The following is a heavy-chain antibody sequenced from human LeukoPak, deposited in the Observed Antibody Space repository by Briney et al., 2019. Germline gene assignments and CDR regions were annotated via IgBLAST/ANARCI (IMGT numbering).Heavy chain of an antibody. V-gene: IGHV1-69*05. J-gene: IGHJ4*02. CDR3: ARGGVEWLSPVY. CDR2: IIPIFGTA. Sequence: SVKVSCKASGGTFSSYAISWVRQAPGQGLEWMGGIIPIFGTANYAQKFQGRVTITTDESTSTAYMELSSLRSEDTAVYYCARGGVEWLSPVYWGQGTLVTVSS. D-gene: IGHD3-3*01. CDR1: GGTFSSYA.